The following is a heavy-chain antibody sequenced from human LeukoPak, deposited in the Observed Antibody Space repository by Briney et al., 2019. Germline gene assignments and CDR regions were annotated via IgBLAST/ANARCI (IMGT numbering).Heavy chain of an antibody. CDR1: GFTFSAYA. J-gene: IGHJ5*02. CDR3: TRSNRESVRWLDP. CDR2: VSYDGTDE. V-gene: IGHV3-30-3*01. D-gene: IGHD3-10*01. Sequence: GGSLRLSCAASGFTFSAYAMHWVRQAPGKGLEWVTVVSYDGTDEYHADSVKGRFSISRDNSKNTVYLHMNSLKTEDTAVYYCTRSNRESVRWLDPWGQGTLVTVSS.